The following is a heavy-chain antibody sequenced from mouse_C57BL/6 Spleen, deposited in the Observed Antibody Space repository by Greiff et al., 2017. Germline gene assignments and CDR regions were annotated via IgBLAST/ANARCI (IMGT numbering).Heavy chain of an antibody. CDR2: IDPEDGET. D-gene: IGHD1-1*01. CDR3: VITTVVATVDY. V-gene: IGHV14-2*01. CDR1: GFNIKDYY. Sequence: VQLQQSGAELVKPGASVKLSCTASGFNIKDYYMHWVKQRPEQGLEWIGRIDPEDGETKYAPKFQGKATITADTSSNTAYLQLSSLTSEDTAVYYWVITTVVATVDYWGQGTTLTVSS. J-gene: IGHJ2*01.